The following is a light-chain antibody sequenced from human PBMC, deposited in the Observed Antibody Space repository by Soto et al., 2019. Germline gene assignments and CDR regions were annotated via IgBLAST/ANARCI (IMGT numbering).Light chain of an antibody. CDR3: SSFASSNTWV. CDR2: XXX. V-gene: IGLV2-8*01. CDR1: SSDVGAYNY. Sequence: QSALTQPPSASGSPGQSVTISCTGTSSDVGAYNYVSWYQQHAGKAPKLVIXXXXXXXXXXXXXXXXSKSANTASLTVSGLXXXXXXXXYCSSFASSNTWVFGGGTKLTVL. J-gene: IGLJ3*02.